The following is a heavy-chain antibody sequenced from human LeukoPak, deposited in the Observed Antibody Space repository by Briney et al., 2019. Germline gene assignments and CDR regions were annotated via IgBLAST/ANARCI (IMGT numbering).Heavy chain of an antibody. CDR2: INHSGST. Sequence: PSDTLSLTCAVYGGSFSGYYWSWIRQPPGKGLEWIGEINHSGSTNYNPSLKSRVTISVDTSKNQFSLKLSSVTAADTAVYYCARDGLGFWSGYYTFYMDVWGKGTTVTVSS. J-gene: IGHJ6*03. D-gene: IGHD3-3*01. CDR1: GGSFSGYY. CDR3: ARDGLGFWSGYYTFYMDV. V-gene: IGHV4-34*01.